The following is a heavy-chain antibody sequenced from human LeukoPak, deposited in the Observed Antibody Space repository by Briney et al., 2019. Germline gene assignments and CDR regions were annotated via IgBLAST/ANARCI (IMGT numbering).Heavy chain of an antibody. Sequence: SETLSLTCTVSGGSISSGGYYWSWIRQPPGKGLEWIGYIYHSGSTYYNPSLKSRVTISVDRSKNQFSLKVRSVTAADTAVYYCARGHSSVVTAIPYYFDYWGRGTLVTVSS. J-gene: IGHJ4*02. CDR2: IYHSGST. CDR1: GGSISSGGYY. CDR3: ARGHSSVVTAIPYYFDY. D-gene: IGHD2-21*02. V-gene: IGHV4-30-2*01.